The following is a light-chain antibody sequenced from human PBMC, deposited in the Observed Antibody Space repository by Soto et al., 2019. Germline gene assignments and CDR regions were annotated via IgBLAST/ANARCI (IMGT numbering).Light chain of an antibody. CDR2: RNN. CDR3: AAWEDSLSGEV. Sequence: SVMTPPPGASGTPEQMVTISCSGGSSNVGSNYVNWYQQLPGTAPKRLIYRNNQRPSGVPDRFSGSKSGTSASLAISGLRSEDEADYYCAAWEDSLSGEVFGTGTKLTVL. CDR1: SSNVGSNY. V-gene: IGLV1-47*02. J-gene: IGLJ1*01.